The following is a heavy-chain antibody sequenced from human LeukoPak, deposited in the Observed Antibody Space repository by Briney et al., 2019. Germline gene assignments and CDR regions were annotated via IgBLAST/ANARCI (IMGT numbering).Heavy chain of an antibody. CDR3: ARGRSYSGYST. Sequence: PSESLSLTCAVYGGSFSGYYWSWIRQPPGKGLEWIGEINHSGSTNYNPSLKSRVAISVDTSKNQFSLKLSSVTAADTAVNYCARGRSYSGYSTWGQGTLVTVSS. CDR2: INHSGST. J-gene: IGHJ5*02. D-gene: IGHD5-12*01. V-gene: IGHV4-34*01. CDR1: GGSFSGYY.